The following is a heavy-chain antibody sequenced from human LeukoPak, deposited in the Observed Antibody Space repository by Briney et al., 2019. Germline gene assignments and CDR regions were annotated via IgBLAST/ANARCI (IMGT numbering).Heavy chain of an antibody. CDR3: ARETYYYDSSGSPSPDY. CDR1: GGSISSSSYY. J-gene: IGHJ4*02. D-gene: IGHD3-22*01. CDR2: IYYSGST. Sequence: SETLSLTCTVSGGSISSSSYYWSWIRQHPGKGLEWIGYIYYSGSTYYNPSLKSRVTISVDTSKNQFSLKLSSVTAADTAVYYCARETYYYDSSGSPSPDYWGQGTLVTVSS. V-gene: IGHV4-31*03.